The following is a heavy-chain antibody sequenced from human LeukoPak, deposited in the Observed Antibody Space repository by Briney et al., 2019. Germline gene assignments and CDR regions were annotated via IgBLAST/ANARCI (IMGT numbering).Heavy chain of an antibody. Sequence: SETLSLTCTVSGGSFSGFYWTWIRQPPGKGLEWIGEITHTGSTNYHPSLMSRVTISVDTSKNQFSLKLSSVTAAATTVYYCARGAPGRDDGLDIWGQGTMVTVSS. CDR3: ARGAPGRDDGLDI. CDR1: GGSFSGFY. D-gene: IGHD5-24*01. J-gene: IGHJ3*02. CDR2: ITHTGST. V-gene: IGHV4-34*01.